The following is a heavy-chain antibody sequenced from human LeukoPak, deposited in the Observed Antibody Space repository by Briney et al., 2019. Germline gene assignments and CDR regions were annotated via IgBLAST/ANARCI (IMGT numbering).Heavy chain of an antibody. V-gene: IGHV4-31*03. J-gene: IGHJ4*02. Sequence: SQTLSLTCTVSGGSISSGGYYWSWIRQHPGKGLEWIGYIYYSGSTYYNPSLKSRVTISVDTSMNQFSLKLSSVTAADTAVYYCASRIAAAGTTEYYFDYWGQGTLVTVSS. CDR2: IYYSGST. CDR1: GGSISSGGYY. D-gene: IGHD6-13*01. CDR3: ASRIAAAGTTEYYFDY.